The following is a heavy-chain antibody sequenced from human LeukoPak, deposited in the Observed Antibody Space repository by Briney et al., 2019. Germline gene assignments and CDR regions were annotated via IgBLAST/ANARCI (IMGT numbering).Heavy chain of an antibody. CDR2: ISGGGVST. CDR3: AKELVEGDSSGYHYNSFDI. V-gene: IGHV3-23*01. J-gene: IGHJ3*02. Sequence: GGSPRLFCAASGFTFSSYAMSWVRQAPGKGLEWVSGISGGGVSTYYADSAKGRFTISRDNSKNTLYLQMNSLRAEDTAVYYCAKELVEGDSSGYHYNSFDIWGQGTMVTVFS. CDR1: GFTFSSYA. D-gene: IGHD3-22*01.